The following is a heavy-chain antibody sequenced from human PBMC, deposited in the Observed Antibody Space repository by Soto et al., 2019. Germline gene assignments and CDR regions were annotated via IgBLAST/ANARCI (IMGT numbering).Heavy chain of an antibody. Sequence: QVQLVESGGGLVKPGGSLRLSCVASGFTFSDHYMTWIRQAPGKGLEWLSYVRTSSSYTNYADSVKGRFTISSDNAMNSLYLQMKRLRAEDTAVYYCARLRLTGYFDYWGQGTLVTVSS. CDR2: VRTSSSYT. CDR3: ARLRLTGYFDY. J-gene: IGHJ4*02. CDR1: GFTFSDHY. V-gene: IGHV3-11*05.